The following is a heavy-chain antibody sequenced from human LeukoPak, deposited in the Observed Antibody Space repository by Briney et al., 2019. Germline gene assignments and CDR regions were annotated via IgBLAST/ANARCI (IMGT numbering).Heavy chain of an antibody. V-gene: IGHV1-2*02. Sequence: ASVKVSCKASGGTFSSYAISWVRQAPGQGLEWMGWINPNSGGTNYAQKFQGRVTMTRDTSISTAYMELSRLRSDDTAVYYCARAGVVGEYDYWGQGTLVTVSS. CDR1: GGTFSSYA. CDR3: ARAGVVGEYDY. D-gene: IGHD1-26*01. J-gene: IGHJ4*02. CDR2: INPNSGGT.